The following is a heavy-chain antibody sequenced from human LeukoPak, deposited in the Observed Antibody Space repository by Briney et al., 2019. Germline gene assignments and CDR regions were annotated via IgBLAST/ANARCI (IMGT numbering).Heavy chain of an antibody. CDR2: IYYSGST. Sequence: SETLSLTCTVSGGSISSYYWSWIRQPPGKGLEWIGYIYYSGSTNYNPSLKSRVTISVDTSKNQFSLKLSSVTAADTAVYYCARTKVGGTFDYWGQGTLVTVSS. CDR3: ARTKVGGTFDY. J-gene: IGHJ4*02. CDR1: GGSISSYY. D-gene: IGHD3-3*01. V-gene: IGHV4-59*01.